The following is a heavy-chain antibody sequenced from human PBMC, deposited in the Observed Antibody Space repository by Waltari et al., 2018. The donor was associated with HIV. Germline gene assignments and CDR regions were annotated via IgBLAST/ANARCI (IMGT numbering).Heavy chain of an antibody. V-gene: IGHV3-30*01. D-gene: IGHD2-15*01. CDR1: GFTFSSYA. J-gene: IGHJ5*02. Sequence: QVHLVESGGGVVQPGRSLRLSCAASGFTFSSYAIHWVRQAPCKRLWWVGLISYYGSNKYYADSVKGRFTISRDNSKNTLYLQMNSLRAEDTSVYYCARDTGYCSFGSCSYNWLDPWGQGTLVSVSS. CDR2: ISYYGSNK. CDR3: ARDTGYCSFGSCSYNWLDP.